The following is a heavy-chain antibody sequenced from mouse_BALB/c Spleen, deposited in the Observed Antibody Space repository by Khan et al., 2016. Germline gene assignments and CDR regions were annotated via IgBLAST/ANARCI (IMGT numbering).Heavy chain of an antibody. V-gene: IGHV7-3*02. CDR1: GFTFTDYY. Sequence: EVELVEFGGGLVQPGGSLRLSCATSGFTFTDYYMSWVRQPPGKALEWLGFIRNKANGYTTEYSASVKGRFTISRDNSQSILYLQMNTLRAEDSATYYCARDRGRLRGAMDYWGQETSVTVSS. CDR2: IRNKANGYTT. CDR3: ARDRGRLRGAMDY. J-gene: IGHJ4*01. D-gene: IGHD2-4*01.